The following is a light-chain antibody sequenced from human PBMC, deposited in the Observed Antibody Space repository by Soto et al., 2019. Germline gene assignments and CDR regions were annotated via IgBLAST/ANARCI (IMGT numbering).Light chain of an antibody. CDR2: DAS. V-gene: IGKV3-11*01. CDR3: QQYGSSPLT. CDR1: QSVSSY. Sequence: EIVLTQSPSTLSLSPGERATLSFRACQSVSSYLAWYQQKPGQAPSLLIYDASNRATGIPARFSGSGSGTDFTLTISSLEPEDFAVYYCQQYGSSPLTFGGGTKVDIK. J-gene: IGKJ4*01.